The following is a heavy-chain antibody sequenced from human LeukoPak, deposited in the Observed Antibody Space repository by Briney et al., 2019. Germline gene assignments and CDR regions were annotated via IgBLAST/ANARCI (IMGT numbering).Heavy chain of an antibody. J-gene: IGHJ4*02. V-gene: IGHV4-30-2*01. CDR3: ARVRNWNDCFDY. CDR2: IYHSGST. D-gene: IGHD1-1*01. Sequence: PSETLSLTCTVSGGSISSGGYYWSWIRQPPGKGLEWIGYIYHSGSTYYNPSLKSRVTISVDRSKNQFSLKLSSVTAADTAVYYCARVRNWNDCFDYWGQGTLVTVSS. CDR1: GGSISSGGYY.